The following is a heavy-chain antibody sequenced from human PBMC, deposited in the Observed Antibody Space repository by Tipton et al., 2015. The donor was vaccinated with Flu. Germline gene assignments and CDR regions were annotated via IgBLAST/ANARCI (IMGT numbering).Heavy chain of an antibody. CDR3: ARACGSGGNRWFDP. CDR1: GASIASYY. CDR2: IYYNGHI. V-gene: IGHV4-59*12. Sequence: TLSLTCAVSGASIASYYWSWIRQPPGKGLEWIGKIYYNGHIYYNPSLKSRVTISVDTSKDQFSLNLSSVTAADTAVYYCARACGSGGNRWFDPWGQGALVTVSS. D-gene: IGHD2-15*01. J-gene: IGHJ5*02.